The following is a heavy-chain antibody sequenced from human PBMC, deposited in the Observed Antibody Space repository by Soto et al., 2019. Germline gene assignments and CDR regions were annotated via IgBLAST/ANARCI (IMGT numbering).Heavy chain of an antibody. CDR2: AYYSGST. J-gene: IGHJ5*02. Sequence: SETLSVTCTVSGGSISHYYWSWIRQSPGKGLEWIGYAYYSGSTDYNPSLKSRVTMSVDTSKNQVSLKLNSVTTADTAVYYCARDRSTYGGGGTGEVKENWFDPWGPGTLVPVSS. D-gene: IGHD2-8*01. CDR3: ARDRSTYGGGGTGEVKENWFDP. CDR1: GGSISHYY. V-gene: IGHV4-59*01.